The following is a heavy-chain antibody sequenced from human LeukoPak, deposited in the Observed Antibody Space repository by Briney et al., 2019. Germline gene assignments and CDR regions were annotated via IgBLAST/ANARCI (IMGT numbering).Heavy chain of an antibody. J-gene: IGHJ4*02. CDR3: APSRPGKAYYYDSSADLDY. V-gene: IGHV4-59*08. Sequence: SETLSLTCTVSGGSISSYYWSWIRQPPGKGLEWIGYIYYSGSTNYNPSLKSRVTISVDTSKNQFSLKLSSVTAADTAVYYCAPSRPGKAYYYDSSADLDYWGQGTLVTVSS. D-gene: IGHD3-22*01. CDR2: IYYSGST. CDR1: GGSISSYY.